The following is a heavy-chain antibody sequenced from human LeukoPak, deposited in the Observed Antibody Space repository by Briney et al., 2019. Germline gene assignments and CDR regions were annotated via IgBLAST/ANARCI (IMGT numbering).Heavy chain of an antibody. V-gene: IGHV3-74*01. CDR2: INSDGSRA. CDR1: GFTFSNYW. D-gene: IGHD1-14*01. Sequence: GGSLRLSCAASGFTFSNYWMHWVRQAPGKGLVWVSHINSDGSRANYADSVKGRFTISRDNAKNTLYLQMNSLRAEDTAVYYCARQPDYWGQGTLVTVSS. J-gene: IGHJ4*02. CDR3: ARQPDY.